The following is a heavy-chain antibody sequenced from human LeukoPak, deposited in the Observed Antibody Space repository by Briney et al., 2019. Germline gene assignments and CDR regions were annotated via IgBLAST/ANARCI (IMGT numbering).Heavy chain of an antibody. Sequence: GSLRLSCAASGFTFSTYAMSWVRQPPGKGLEWIGEINHSGSTNYNPSLKSRVTISLDTSKNQFSLKLSSVTAADTAVYYCAVGRSYWGQGTLVTVSS. V-gene: IGHV4-34*08. CDR3: AVGRSY. CDR1: GFTFSTYA. J-gene: IGHJ4*02. CDR2: INHSGST.